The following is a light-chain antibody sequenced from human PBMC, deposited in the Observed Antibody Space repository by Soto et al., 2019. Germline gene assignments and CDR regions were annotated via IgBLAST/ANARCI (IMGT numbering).Light chain of an antibody. CDR2: EAS. Sequence: EIVLTQSPATLSMSPGERATLSCRASQSVSYYLAWYQQKPGQAPRLLIYEASNRASGIPARFSGRGSGTDFTLTISSLEPEDFAVYYCQQRSNWPLTFGGGTKVEIK. CDR1: QSVSYY. J-gene: IGKJ4*01. V-gene: IGKV3-11*01. CDR3: QQRSNWPLT.